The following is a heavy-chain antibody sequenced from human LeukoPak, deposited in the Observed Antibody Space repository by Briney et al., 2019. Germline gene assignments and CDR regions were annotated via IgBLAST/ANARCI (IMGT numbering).Heavy chain of an antibody. Sequence: GGSLRLSCAASGFTFSDSWMSWVRQAPGKGLEWVANMNQDGSAKGYVDSVKGRFTISRDNARNSLYLQMSSLRPEDTAVYYRATYTPWVAGDLWGQGTTVTVSS. CDR1: GFTFSDSW. D-gene: IGHD3-16*01. CDR2: MNQDGSAK. J-gene: IGHJ6*02. CDR3: ATYTPWVAGDL. V-gene: IGHV3-7*01.